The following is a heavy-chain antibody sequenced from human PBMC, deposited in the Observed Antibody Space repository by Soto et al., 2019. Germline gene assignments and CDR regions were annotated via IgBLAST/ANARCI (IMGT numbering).Heavy chain of an antibody. V-gene: IGHV4-59*08. J-gene: IGHJ6*03. CDR2: IYYSGST. Sequence: QVQLQESGPGLVKPSETLSLTCTVSGGSISSYYWSWIRQPPGKGLEWIGYIYYSGSTNYNPSLKSRVTISVDTSKNQFSLKLSSVTAADTAVYYCARHRGGYYDILTGYYPPTSWGYYYYYMDVWGKGTTVTVSS. CDR1: GGSISSYY. CDR3: ARHRGGYYDILTGYYPPTSWGYYYYYMDV. D-gene: IGHD3-9*01.